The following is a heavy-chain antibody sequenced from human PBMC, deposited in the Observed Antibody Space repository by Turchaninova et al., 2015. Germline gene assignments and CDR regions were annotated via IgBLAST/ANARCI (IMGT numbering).Heavy chain of an antibody. CDR2: VYHSGST. J-gene: IGHJ4*02. CDR1: GGAVNSDSYY. CDR3: ARAGGYTGYDLEY. D-gene: IGHD5-12*01. Sequence: QVQLQESGPGLVKPSATLSLTCTVSGGAVNSDSYYWSWLRQPPGKGLGWSGYVYHSGSTDYNASLKSRITISIDKSKKQFSLKVNSVTAADTAVYYCARAGGYTGYDLEYWGQGILVTVSS. V-gene: IGHV4-61*01.